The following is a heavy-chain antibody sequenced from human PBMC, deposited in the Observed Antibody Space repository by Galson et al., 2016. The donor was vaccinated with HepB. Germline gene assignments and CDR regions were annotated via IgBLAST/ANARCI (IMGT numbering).Heavy chain of an antibody. CDR1: YG. J-gene: IGHJ6*02. CDR2: ISTTTRYT. D-gene: IGHD3-10*01. CDR3: GSGEDSYYYGMDV. Sequence: YGMHWVRQAPGKGLEWVSSISTTTRYTYYADSVKGRFTISRDNSKNSLYLQMNSLRAEDTAVYYCGSGEDSYYYGMDVWGQGTTVTVSS. V-gene: IGHV3-21*01.